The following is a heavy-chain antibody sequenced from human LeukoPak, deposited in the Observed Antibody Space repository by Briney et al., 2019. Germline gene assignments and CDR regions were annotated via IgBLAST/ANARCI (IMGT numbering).Heavy chain of an antibody. D-gene: IGHD5-12*01. V-gene: IGHV4-34*01. J-gene: IGHJ4*02. CDR2: INHSGST. Sequence: PSETLSLTCAVYGGSFSGYYWSWIRQPPGKGLEWIGEINHSGSTNYNPSLKSRVTISVDTSKNQFSLKLSSVTAADTAVYYCARGYPSGYSGYATSTHFDYWGQGTLVTVSS. CDR3: ARGYPSGYSGYATSTHFDY. CDR1: GGSFSGYY.